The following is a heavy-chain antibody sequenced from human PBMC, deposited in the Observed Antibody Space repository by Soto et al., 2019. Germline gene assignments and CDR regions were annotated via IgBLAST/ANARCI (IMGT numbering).Heavy chain of an antibody. J-gene: IGHJ4*02. D-gene: IGHD3-22*01. V-gene: IGHV3-30-3*01. CDR1: GFTFSSYA. CDR2: ISYDGSNK. Sequence: PGGSLRLSCAASGFTFSSYAMHWVRQAPGKGLEWVAVISYDGSNKYYADSVRGRFTISRDNSKNTLYLQMNSPRAEDTAVYYCARDGDYDSSGYLDYWGQGTLVTVSS. CDR3: ARDGDYDSSGYLDY.